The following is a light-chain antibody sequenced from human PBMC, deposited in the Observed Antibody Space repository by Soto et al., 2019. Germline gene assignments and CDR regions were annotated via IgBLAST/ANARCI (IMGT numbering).Light chain of an antibody. V-gene: IGLV2-8*01. CDR2: EVN. J-gene: IGLJ1*01. Sequence: QSALAQPPSASGSPGQSVTISRTGTSSDVGGYKYVSWYQQHPGKAPKLIIYEVNKRPSGVPDRYSGSKSGNTASLTVSGLQAEDEADYYCISYAGSTNVFGTGTKVTVL. CDR1: SSDVGGYKY. CDR3: ISYAGSTNV.